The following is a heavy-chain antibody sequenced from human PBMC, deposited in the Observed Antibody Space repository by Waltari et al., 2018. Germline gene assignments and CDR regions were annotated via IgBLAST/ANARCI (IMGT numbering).Heavy chain of an antibody. V-gene: IGHV3-53*02. Sequence: EVQLVETGGGLIQPGGSLRLSCAASGFTVSTTYISWVRLAPGKGLEWFSVIYADESKYYADSVKGRFTISRDNSKNTVYLQMNILRAADTAVYYCARVGPSSHYAYWFDPWGQGTLVTVSS. J-gene: IGHJ5*02. D-gene: IGHD3-16*01. CDR2: IYADESK. CDR1: GFTVSTTY. CDR3: ARVGPSSHYAYWFDP.